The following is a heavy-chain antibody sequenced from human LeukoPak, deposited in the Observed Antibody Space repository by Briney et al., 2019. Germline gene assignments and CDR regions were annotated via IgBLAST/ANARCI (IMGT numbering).Heavy chain of an antibody. V-gene: IGHV3-7*01. CDR2: IKQDGSEK. CDR3: ARVSRHNFGSFDY. J-gene: IGHJ4*02. CDR1: GFTFSSYW. Sequence: GGSLRLSCAASGFTFSSYWMSWVRQAPGKGLEWVANIKQDGSEKYYVDSVKGRFTISRDNAKNSLYLQMNSLRAEDTAVYYCARVSRHNFGSFDYWGQGTLVTVSS. D-gene: IGHD1-1*01.